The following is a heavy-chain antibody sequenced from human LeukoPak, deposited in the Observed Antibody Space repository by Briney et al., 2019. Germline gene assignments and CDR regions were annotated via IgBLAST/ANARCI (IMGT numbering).Heavy chain of an antibody. CDR2: ISSSSSTT. D-gene: IGHD6-13*01. CDR1: GFTFSSYS. CDR3: SKDRGIAAPYY. J-gene: IGHJ4*02. Sequence: GGSLRLSCAASGFTFSSYSMNWVRQAPGKGLEWVSYISSSSSTTYYADSVKGRFTISRDNSKNTLYLQMNSLRAEDTAVYYCSKDRGIAAPYYWGQGTLVTVSS. V-gene: IGHV3-48*01.